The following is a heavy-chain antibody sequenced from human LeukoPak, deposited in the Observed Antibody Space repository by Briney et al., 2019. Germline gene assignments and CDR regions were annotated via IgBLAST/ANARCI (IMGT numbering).Heavy chain of an antibody. V-gene: IGHV3-23*01. Sequence: GGSLRLSCAASGFTFTNYDMNWARQAPGKGLEWVSTISGRGGSTYYADSVKGRFTISRDNSKNTLYLQMNSLRADDTAVYYCAKDATVTTYYFGFWGQGTLVTVSS. CDR2: ISGRGGST. J-gene: IGHJ4*02. D-gene: IGHD4-17*01. CDR3: AKDATVTTYYFGF. CDR1: GFTFTNYD.